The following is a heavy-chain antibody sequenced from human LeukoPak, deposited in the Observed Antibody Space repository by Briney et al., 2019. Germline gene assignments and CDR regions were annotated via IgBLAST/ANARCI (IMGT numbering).Heavy chain of an antibody. CDR1: GFTFSSYA. J-gene: IGHJ6*04. Sequence: GGSLRLSCAASGFTFSSYAMSWVRQAPGKGLEWVSAISGSGGSTYYADSVKGRFTISRDNSKNTLYLQMNSLRAEDTAVYYCAKYYTMVRGVIITDPHPGVWGKGTTVTVSS. CDR2: ISGSGGST. V-gene: IGHV3-23*01. D-gene: IGHD3-10*01. CDR3: AKYYTMVRGVIITDPHPGV.